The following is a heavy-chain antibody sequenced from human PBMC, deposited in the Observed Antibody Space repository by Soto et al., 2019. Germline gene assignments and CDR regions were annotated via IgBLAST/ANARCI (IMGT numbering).Heavy chain of an antibody. V-gene: IGHV1-69*13. D-gene: IGHD2-2*01. CDR2: IIPIFGTA. J-gene: IGHJ4*02. CDR1: GGTFSSYA. CDR3: AGDHPTCSSTSCYYDY. Sequence: SVKVSCKASGGTFSSYAISWVRQAPGQGLEWMGGIIPIFGTANYAQKFQGRVTITADESTSTAYMELSSLRSEDTAVYYCAGDHPTCSSTSCYYDYWGQGTLVTVSS.